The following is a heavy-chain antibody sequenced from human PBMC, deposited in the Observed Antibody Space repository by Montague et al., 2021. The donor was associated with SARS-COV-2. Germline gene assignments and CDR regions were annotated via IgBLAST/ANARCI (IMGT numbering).Heavy chain of an antibody. V-gene: IGHV4-59*01. CDR2: IYYSGST. Sequence: SETLSLTCTVSGGSISSYYWSWIRQPPGKGLEWIGYIYYSGSTNYNPSLKSRVTISLDTSKNQFSLKVNSVTAADTAVYYCARGSYGPDAFDLWGQGTMVTVSS. J-gene: IGHJ3*01. CDR3: ARGSYGPDAFDL. D-gene: IGHD5-18*01. CDR1: GGSISSYY.